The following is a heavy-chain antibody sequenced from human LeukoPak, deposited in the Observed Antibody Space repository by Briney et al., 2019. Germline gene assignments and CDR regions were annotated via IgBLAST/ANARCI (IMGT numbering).Heavy chain of an antibody. J-gene: IGHJ4*02. CDR3: AKDFWSATYYFDY. CDR1: GFTVSNKY. V-gene: IGHV3-66*01. D-gene: IGHD3-3*01. Sequence: GGSLRLSCAASGFTVSNKYMTWVRQAPGKGLECVSIIYSGGSTYYADSVKGSFTISRDNSKNTLYLQMTSLRAEDTAVYYCAKDFWSATYYFDYWGQGTLVTVSS. CDR2: IYSGGST.